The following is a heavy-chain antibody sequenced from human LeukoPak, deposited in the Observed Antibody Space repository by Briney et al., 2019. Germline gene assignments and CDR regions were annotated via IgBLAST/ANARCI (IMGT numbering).Heavy chain of an antibody. J-gene: IGHJ4*02. CDR1: GGTFSSYA. Sequence: SVKVSCKASGGTFSSYAISWVRQAPGQGLEWMGRIIPILGIANYAQKFQGRVTITADKSTGTAYMELSSLRSEDTAVYYCAKPLTPSQWLVSFDYWGQGTLVTVSS. D-gene: IGHD6-19*01. CDR3: AKPLTPSQWLVSFDY. CDR2: IIPILGIA. V-gene: IGHV1-69*04.